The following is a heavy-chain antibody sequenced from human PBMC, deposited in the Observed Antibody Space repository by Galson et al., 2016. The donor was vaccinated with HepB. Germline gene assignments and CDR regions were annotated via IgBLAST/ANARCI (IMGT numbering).Heavy chain of an antibody. CDR1: GDSISSSNW. Sequence: SETLSLTCAVSGDSISSSNWWSWVRQPPGKGLEWIGEIYHSGSTNYKSSLQSRVTILMDKSKNQFSLWLSSVAAADTAMYYYARDRGGWSGRHSGGMDVWGQGTTVTVSS. CDR3: ARDRGGWSGRHSGGMDV. D-gene: IGHD6-19*01. V-gene: IGHV4-4*02. CDR2: IYHSGST. J-gene: IGHJ6*02.